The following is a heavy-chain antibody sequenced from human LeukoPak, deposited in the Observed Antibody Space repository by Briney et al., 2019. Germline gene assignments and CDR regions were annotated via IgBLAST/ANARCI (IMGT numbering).Heavy chain of an antibody. CDR3: ARGGVAAKYYLDF. CDR2: IYYTGST. Sequence: SETLSLTCTVSGGSISPLYWSWIRQPPGKGLEFIGYIYYTGSTNFNPSLKSRVALSVDTSKNQISLKLNSVTAADTAVYYCARGGVAAKYYLDFWGQGTLVTVSS. V-gene: IGHV4-59*11. CDR1: GGSISPLY. J-gene: IGHJ4*02. D-gene: IGHD3-10*01.